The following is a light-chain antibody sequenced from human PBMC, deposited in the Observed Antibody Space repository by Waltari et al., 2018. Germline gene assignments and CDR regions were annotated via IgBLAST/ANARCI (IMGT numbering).Light chain of an antibody. J-gene: IGKJ4*01. CDR3: QQLNSYPLT. CDR2: AAS. V-gene: IGKV1-9*01. CDR1: QGIGSS. Sequence: DIQLTQSPSFLSASVGDRVTITCRASQGIGSSLGWYHLKPGRAPKLLIYAASSLQSGVPSRFSGSGFGTDFTLTISSLQPEDFATYYCQQLNSYPLTFGGGTKVE.